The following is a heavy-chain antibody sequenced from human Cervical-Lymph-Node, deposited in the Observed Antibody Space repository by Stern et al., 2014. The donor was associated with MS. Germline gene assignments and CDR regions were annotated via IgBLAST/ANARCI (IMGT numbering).Heavy chain of an antibody. D-gene: IGHD5-12*01. Sequence: VQLVESGAEVKKPEASVRVSCKASGYTFSKFSISWVRQAPGQGLEWMGWINSYNGNANYAQNLQGRVTMTTDTSTSTAYMELRSLRSDDTAVYYCARIMAIAALDIWGQGTVVTVSS. CDR3: ARIMAIAALDI. CDR1: GYTFSKFS. CDR2: INSYNGNA. J-gene: IGHJ3*02. V-gene: IGHV1-18*01.